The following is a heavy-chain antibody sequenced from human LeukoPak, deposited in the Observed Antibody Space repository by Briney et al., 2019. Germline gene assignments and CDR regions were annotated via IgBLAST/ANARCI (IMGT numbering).Heavy chain of an antibody. J-gene: IGHJ5*02. CDR3: ARSFPSSSGNWFDP. Sequence: SETLSLTCTVSGGFISSGGYYWSWIRQHPGKGLEWIGYIYYSGSTYYNPSLKSRVTISVDTSKNQFSLKLSSVTAADTAVYYCARSFPSSSGNWFDPWGQGTLVTVSS. V-gene: IGHV4-31*03. CDR1: GGFISSGGYY. CDR2: IYYSGST. D-gene: IGHD6-6*01.